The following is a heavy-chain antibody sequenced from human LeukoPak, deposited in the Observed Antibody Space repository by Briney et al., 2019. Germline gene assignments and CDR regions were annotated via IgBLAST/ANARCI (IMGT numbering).Heavy chain of an antibody. CDR3: ARDPWGYWYFDL. Sequence: GRSLRLSCAGSGFTFSNYEMNWVRQAPGKGLEWVSYISRSGSTIYYAESVKGRFTISRDNAKNSLYLQMNSLRAEDTAVYYCARDPWGYWYFDLWGRGTLVTVPS. CDR1: GFTFSNYE. J-gene: IGHJ2*01. D-gene: IGHD7-27*01. CDR2: ISRSGSTI. V-gene: IGHV3-48*03.